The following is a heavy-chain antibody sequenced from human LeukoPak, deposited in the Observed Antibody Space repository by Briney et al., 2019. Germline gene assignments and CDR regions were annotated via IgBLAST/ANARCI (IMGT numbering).Heavy chain of an antibody. CDR3: ARDVPFGESCDY. CDR1: GFTFSSYL. J-gene: IGHJ4*02. Sequence: GGSLRLSCAASGFTFSSYLMSWVRQAPGKGLEWVANIKQDESEKYYVHSMEGRFTISRDNAKNSLYLQMNSLRAEDTGVYYCARDVPFGESCDYWGQGTLVSVSS. D-gene: IGHD3-10*01. CDR2: IKQDESEK. V-gene: IGHV3-7*04.